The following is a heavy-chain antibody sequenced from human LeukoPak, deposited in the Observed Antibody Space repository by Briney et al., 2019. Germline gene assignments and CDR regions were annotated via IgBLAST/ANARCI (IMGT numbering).Heavy chain of an antibody. Sequence: GGSLRLSCAASGFTFSSYGMHWVRQAPGKGLEWVAFIRYDGSNKYYADSVKGRFTISRDNSKNTLYLQMNSLRAEDTAVYYCAKAGLPFNIAAAGNYNWFDPWGQGTLVTVSS. J-gene: IGHJ5*02. CDR3: AKAGLPFNIAAAGNYNWFDP. CDR2: IRYDGSNK. V-gene: IGHV3-30*02. D-gene: IGHD6-13*01. CDR1: GFTFSSYG.